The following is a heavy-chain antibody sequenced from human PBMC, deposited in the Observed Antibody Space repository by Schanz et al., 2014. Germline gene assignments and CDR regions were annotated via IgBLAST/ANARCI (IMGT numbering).Heavy chain of an antibody. CDR1: GNTLSAYY. D-gene: IGHD3-3*01. CDR2: IDPNSGGT. CDR3: ARTASHDVWRGYIPHYAFDL. Sequence: QVQVVQSGADVKKPGASVKVSCKASGNTLSAYYIHWIRQAPGQGLEWMGWIDPNSGGTNYAQKFQGRVTMTSDTSITTVYMEVNSLTSDDTAVFYCARTASHDVWRGYIPHYAFDLWGQGTVVIVSS. J-gene: IGHJ3*01. V-gene: IGHV1-2*02.